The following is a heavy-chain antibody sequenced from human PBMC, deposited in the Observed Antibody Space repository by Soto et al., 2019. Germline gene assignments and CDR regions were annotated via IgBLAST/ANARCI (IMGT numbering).Heavy chain of an antibody. J-gene: IGHJ6*02. Sequence: LRLSCAASGFSFSGFTFSSYAMTWVRQAPGKGLEWVSTISVTGVSTYYADSVKGRFTISRDKSKDTLYMRMNSLRAEDTAVYFCAKGGRPPREPFMDVWGQGTTVTVSS. D-gene: IGHD1-1*01. CDR3: AKGGRPPREPFMDV. CDR2: ISVTGVST. CDR1: GFSFSGFTFSSYA. V-gene: IGHV3-23*01.